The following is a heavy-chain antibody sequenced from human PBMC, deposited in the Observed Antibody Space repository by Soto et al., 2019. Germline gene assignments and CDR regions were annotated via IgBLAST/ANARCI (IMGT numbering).Heavy chain of an antibody. CDR1: FGSISSHY. Sequence: SETLSLTCTVSFGSISSHYWIWIRQPPGKRLEWIGNINYSGSTNYNPSLKSRVTISVDTSKNQLSLRLSSVTAADTAMYYCARGGGSSGVWGQGTLVTVSS. J-gene: IGHJ4*02. CDR3: ARGGGSSGV. CDR2: INYSGST. D-gene: IGHD3-22*01. V-gene: IGHV4-59*11.